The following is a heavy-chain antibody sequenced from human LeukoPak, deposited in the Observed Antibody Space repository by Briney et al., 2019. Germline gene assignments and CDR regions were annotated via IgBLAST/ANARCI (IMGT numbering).Heavy chain of an antibody. Sequence: PGGSLRLSCAASGFTFSDYYMSWVRQAPGKGLEWVSYISSSGSTIYYADSVKGRFTISRDNAKNSLYLQMKSLRAEDTAVYYCARHTLSYYYYMDVWGKGTTVTVSS. CDR2: ISSSGSTI. CDR1: GFTFSDYY. CDR3: ARHTLSYYYYMDV. V-gene: IGHV3-11*01. J-gene: IGHJ6*03.